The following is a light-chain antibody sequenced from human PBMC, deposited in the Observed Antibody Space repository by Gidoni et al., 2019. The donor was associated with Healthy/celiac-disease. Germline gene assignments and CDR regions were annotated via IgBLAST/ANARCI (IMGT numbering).Light chain of an antibody. J-gene: IGKJ2*01. CDR2: DAS. CDR1: ESVRNY. CDR3: QHRNEWPRGG. V-gene: IGKV3-11*01. Sequence: GETATLSCGASESVRNYIAWYQQKPGHAPRLLIYDASSRATGIPDRFSGSGYGTDFTLSISSLEPEDSAIYYCQHRNEWPRGGFGQETRLEI.